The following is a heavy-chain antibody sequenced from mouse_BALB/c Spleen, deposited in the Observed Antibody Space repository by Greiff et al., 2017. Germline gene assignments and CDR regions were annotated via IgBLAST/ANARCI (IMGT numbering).Heavy chain of an antibody. CDR1: GFTFSSYG. CDR3: ARQNDYDDYYAMDY. CDR2: ISSGGSYT. V-gene: IGHV5-6*01. J-gene: IGHJ4*01. Sequence: EVKLVESGGDLVKPGGSLKLSCAASGFTFSSYGMSWVRQTPDKRLEWVATISSGGSYTYYPDSVKGRFTISRDNAKNTLYLQMSSLKSEDTAMYYCARQNDYDDYYAMDYWGQGTSVTVSS. D-gene: IGHD2-4*01.